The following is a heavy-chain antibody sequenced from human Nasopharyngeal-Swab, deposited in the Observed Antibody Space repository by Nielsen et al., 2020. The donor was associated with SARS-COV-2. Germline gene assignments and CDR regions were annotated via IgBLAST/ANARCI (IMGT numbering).Heavy chain of an antibody. V-gene: IGHV3-30*03. J-gene: IGHJ4*02. CDR1: GFTFSSFG. D-gene: IGHD4-17*01. CDR3: ARDAPAHYGAFY. Sequence: GGSLRLSCAASGFTFSSFGMHWVRQAPGKGLERVAFIAYDASNEYYGDSVKGRFSISRDSSKNTLYLQMDSLRGEDTAVYYCARDAPAHYGAFYWGRGTLVTVSS. CDR2: IAYDASNE.